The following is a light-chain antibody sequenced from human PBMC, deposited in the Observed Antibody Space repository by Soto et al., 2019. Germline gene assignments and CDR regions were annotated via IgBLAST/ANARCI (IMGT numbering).Light chain of an antibody. V-gene: IGKV3-20*01. CDR3: QQYGSSPPYT. CDR2: GAS. CDR1: QSVSSSY. Sequence: EIVLTQSPGTLSLSPGERATLSCRASQSVSSSYLAWYQQKPGQAPRLLIYGASSRATGIPDRFSGSGSGSDFTLTISRLEPEDSEVYWCQQYGSSPPYTFGQGTRLEIK. J-gene: IGKJ5*01.